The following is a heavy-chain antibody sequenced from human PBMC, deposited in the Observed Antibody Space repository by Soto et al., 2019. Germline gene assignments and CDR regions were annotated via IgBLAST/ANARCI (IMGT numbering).Heavy chain of an antibody. CDR3: ARRGLGLNWFDP. V-gene: IGHV4-59*08. Sequence: SETLSLTCTVSCGSVRSYYWSWIRQPPGKGLEWIGYIYYSGSANYNPSLKSRVTISTDTSKNQFSLKLSSVTAADTAVYYCARRGLGLNWFDPWGQGTLVTVSS. CDR2: IYYSGSA. D-gene: IGHD1-7*01. J-gene: IGHJ5*02. CDR1: CGSVRSYY.